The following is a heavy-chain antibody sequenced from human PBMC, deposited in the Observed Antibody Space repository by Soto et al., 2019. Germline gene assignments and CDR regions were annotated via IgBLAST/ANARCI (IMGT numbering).Heavy chain of an antibody. V-gene: IGHV3-7*01. CDR2: IKQDGSEK. D-gene: IGHD2-2*01. CDR1: GFTFSSYW. Sequence: GGSLRLSCAASGFTFSSYWMSWVRQAPGKGLEWVANIKQDGSEKYYVDSVKGRFTISRDNAKNSLYLQMNSLRVEDTAVYYCARDPNIVLVPAALRSYYYYYGMAVWGQGTTVTVSS. CDR3: ARDPNIVLVPAALRSYYYYYGMAV. J-gene: IGHJ6*02.